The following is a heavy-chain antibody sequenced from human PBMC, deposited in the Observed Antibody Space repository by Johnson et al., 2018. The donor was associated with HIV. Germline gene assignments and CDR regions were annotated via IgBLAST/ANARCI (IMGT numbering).Heavy chain of an antibody. Sequence: VQLVESGGGLVQRGGSLRLSCPSSGFTVSRTYMTWVRQAPGKGLQWVSVIYSGGRTYSADSLKGRFPIPRDNSKNTLYLQMNSLRAEDTAVYYCAREGASAVRYSSSWYGHDAFDIWGQGTMVTVSS. V-gene: IGHV3-53*01. J-gene: IGHJ3*02. CDR1: GFTVSRTY. D-gene: IGHD6-13*01. CDR3: AREGASAVRYSSSWYGHDAFDI. CDR2: IYSGGRT.